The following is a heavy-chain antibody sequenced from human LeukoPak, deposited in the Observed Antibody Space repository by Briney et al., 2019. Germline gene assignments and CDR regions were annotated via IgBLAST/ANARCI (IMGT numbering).Heavy chain of an antibody. CDR2: IHPSGST. J-gene: IGHJ1*01. V-gene: IGHV4-34*01. CDR1: GGSFSGYY. CDR3: VRGQDQAKIRH. Sequence: SETLSLTCAVYGGSFSGYYWSWYRQPPGKGLEWIGEIHPSGSTHYNPSLESRVIISIDTSKNQFSLKVNSVTAADTAVYYCVRGQDQAKIRHWGQGTLATVSS. D-gene: IGHD5-24*01.